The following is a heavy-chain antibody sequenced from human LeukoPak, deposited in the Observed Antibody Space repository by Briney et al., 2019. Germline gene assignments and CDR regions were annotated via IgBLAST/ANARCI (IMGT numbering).Heavy chain of an antibody. CDR1: GYTFTSYG. V-gene: IGHV1-18*01. CDR2: ISAYNGNT. J-gene: IGHJ4*02. D-gene: IGHD6-13*01. Sequence: ASVKVTCKASGYTFTSYGISWVRQAPGQGLEWMGWISAYNGNTNYAQKLQGRVTMTTDTSTSTAYMELRSLRSDDTAVYYCATYIAESAVEYYFDYWGQGTLVTVSS. CDR3: ATYIAESAVEYYFDY.